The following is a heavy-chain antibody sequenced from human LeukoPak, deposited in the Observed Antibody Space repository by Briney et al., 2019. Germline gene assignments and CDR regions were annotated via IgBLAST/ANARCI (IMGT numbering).Heavy chain of an antibody. D-gene: IGHD3-22*01. J-gene: IGHJ4*02. CDR1: GGSISSGGYS. CDR2: IYHSGST. Sequence: SETLSLTCAVPGGSISSGGYSWSWIRQPPGKGLEWIGYIYHSGSTYYNPSLKSRVTISVDRSKNQFSLKLSSVTAADTAVYYCATLEGYYYDSSGYYRYWGQGTLVTVSS. CDR3: ATLEGYYYDSSGYYRY. V-gene: IGHV4-30-2*01.